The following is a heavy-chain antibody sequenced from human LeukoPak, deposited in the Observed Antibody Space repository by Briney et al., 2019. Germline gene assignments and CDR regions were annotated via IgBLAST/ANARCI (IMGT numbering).Heavy chain of an antibody. CDR1: GGSISTTNW. CDR3: ARLTGTRPNYYFDY. Sequence: SGTLSLTCGVSGGSISTTNWWSWVRQPPGQGLEWVGEISLTGRTNYNPSLNGRVTMSLDESSNQLSLKLSSVTAADTAVYYCARLTGTRPNYYFDYWGQGNLVTVSS. CDR2: ISLTGRT. J-gene: IGHJ4*02. V-gene: IGHV4-4*02. D-gene: IGHD1-7*01.